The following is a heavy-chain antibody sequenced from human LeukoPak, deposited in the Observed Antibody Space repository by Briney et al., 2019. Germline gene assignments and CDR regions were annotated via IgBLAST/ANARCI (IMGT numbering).Heavy chain of an antibody. V-gene: IGHV3-74*01. CDR1: GFTFSSYW. D-gene: IGHD3-10*01. Sequence: GGSLRLSCAASGFTFSSYWMHWVRQAPGKGLVWVSRINTDGSSTSYADSVKGRFTISRDNAKNTLYLQMNSLRAEDTAVYYCARDGPWFGEFDYWGQGTLVTVSS. CDR3: ARDGPWFGEFDY. J-gene: IGHJ4*02. CDR2: INTDGSST.